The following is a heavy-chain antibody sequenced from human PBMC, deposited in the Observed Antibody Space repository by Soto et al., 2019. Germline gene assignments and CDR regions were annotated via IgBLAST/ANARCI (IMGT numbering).Heavy chain of an antibody. CDR2: FDPEDGET. CDR1: GYTLTELS. Sequence: QVQLVQSGAEVKKPGASVKVSCKVSGYTLTELSMHWVRQAPGKGLEWMGGFDPEDGETIYAQKFQGRVTMTEDTSKDTAYMELSSLRSEDTAVYYCATSFYSSSWLLRSFDPWGQGTLVTVSS. J-gene: IGHJ5*02. CDR3: ATSFYSSSWLLRSFDP. D-gene: IGHD6-13*01. V-gene: IGHV1-24*01.